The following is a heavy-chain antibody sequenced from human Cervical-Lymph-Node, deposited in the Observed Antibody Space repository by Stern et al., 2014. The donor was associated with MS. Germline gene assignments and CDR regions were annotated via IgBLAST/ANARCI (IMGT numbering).Heavy chain of an antibody. Sequence: QVQLVQSEAEVKKPGASVKVSCKASGYSFSSYGIIWVRQAPRQGLEWMGWIIPYNGNTNYAQNLQGRVSMTTDKSTNTAYMELRNLKSDDTAMYYCARDRWAQKPEYYDSGYRYHTDAFDLWGQGTMVTVSS. CDR1: GYSFSSYG. CDR2: IIPYNGNT. V-gene: IGHV1-18*01. D-gene: IGHD3-22*01. CDR3: ARDRWAQKPEYYDSGYRYHTDAFDL. J-gene: IGHJ3*01.